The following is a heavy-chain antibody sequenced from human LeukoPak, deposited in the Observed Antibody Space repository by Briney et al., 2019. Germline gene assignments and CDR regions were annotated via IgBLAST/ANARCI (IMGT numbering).Heavy chain of an antibody. CDR3: AKDISGGNSETYIDY. D-gene: IGHD4-23*01. CDR1: GFTFSSYS. J-gene: IGHJ4*02. CDR2: ISSSSSTI. V-gene: IGHV3-48*01. Sequence: GGSLRLSCAASGFTFSSYSMNWVRQAPGKGLEWVSYISSSSSTIYYADSVKGRFTISRGNSKNTLYLQMDSLRAEDTAVYYCAKDISGGNSETYIDYWGQGTLVTVSS.